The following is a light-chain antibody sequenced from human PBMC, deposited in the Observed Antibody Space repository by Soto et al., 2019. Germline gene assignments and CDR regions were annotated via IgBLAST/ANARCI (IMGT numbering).Light chain of an antibody. CDR3: QQRHRWPIT. Sequence: EVVLTQSPVTLSLSPGQRATLSCRASQSFRGLLAWYQQKPGQAPRLLIYDAYNRATGIPTRFSGSGSGTDFTLTISSLEPEDSAVYYCQQRHRWPITFGQGTRLEIK. CDR2: DAY. CDR1: QSFRGL. V-gene: IGKV3-11*01. J-gene: IGKJ5*01.